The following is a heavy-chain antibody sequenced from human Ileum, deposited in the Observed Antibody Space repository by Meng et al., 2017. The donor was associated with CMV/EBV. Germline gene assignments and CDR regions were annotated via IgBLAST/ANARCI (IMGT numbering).Heavy chain of an antibody. Sequence: SETLSLTCTVSGDSISSSTYYWGWIRQPPGKGLDWIASFYYSGTTYYNPSLKSRVTISVDTSKNQFSLNLSSVTAADTAVYYRARGARYCSSTSCPQYFQHWGQGTLVTVSS. V-gene: IGHV4-39*07. CDR2: FYYSGTT. J-gene: IGHJ1*01. D-gene: IGHD2-2*01. CDR3: ARGARYCSSTSCPQYFQH. CDR1: GDSISSSTYY.